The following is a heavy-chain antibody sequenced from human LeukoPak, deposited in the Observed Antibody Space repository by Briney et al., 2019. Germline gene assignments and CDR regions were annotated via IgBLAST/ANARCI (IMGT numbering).Heavy chain of an antibody. V-gene: IGHV3-49*04. CDR3: TRAGGYSYGDFDY. CDR1: GFTFGDYA. D-gene: IGHD5-18*01. Sequence: RTGGSLRLSCTAPGFTFGDYAMSWVRQAPGKGLEWVGFIRSKAYGGTTEYAASVKGRFTISRDDSKSIAYLQMNSLKTEDTAVYYCTRAGGYSYGDFDYWGQGTLVTVSS. CDR2: IRSKAYGGTT. J-gene: IGHJ4*02.